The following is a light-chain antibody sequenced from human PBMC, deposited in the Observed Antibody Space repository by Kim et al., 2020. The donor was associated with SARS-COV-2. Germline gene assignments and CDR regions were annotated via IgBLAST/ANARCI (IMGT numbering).Light chain of an antibody. CDR2: DVS. J-gene: IGLJ2*01. CDR3: SSYTSSSTLVV. V-gene: IGLV2-14*03. Sequence: QAITNSCTGTSSDVGGYNYVSWYQQHPGKAPNLMIYDVSNRPSGVSNRFSGSKSGNTASLTISGLQAEDEADYYCSSYTSSSTLVVFGGGTQLTVL. CDR1: SSDVGGYNY.